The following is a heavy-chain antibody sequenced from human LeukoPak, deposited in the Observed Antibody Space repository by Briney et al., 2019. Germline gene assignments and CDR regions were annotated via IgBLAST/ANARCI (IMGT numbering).Heavy chain of an antibody. V-gene: IGHV3-30-3*01. Sequence: GGSLRLSCAASGFPFSSYAMHWVRQAPGKGLEWVAVISYDGSNKYYADSVKGRFTISRDNSKNTLYLQMNSLRAEDTAVYYCAKDLFAATYYDFWSGYYPYMDVWGKGTTVTVSS. J-gene: IGHJ6*03. CDR1: GFPFSSYA. D-gene: IGHD3-3*01. CDR2: ISYDGSNK. CDR3: AKDLFAATYYDFWSGYYPYMDV.